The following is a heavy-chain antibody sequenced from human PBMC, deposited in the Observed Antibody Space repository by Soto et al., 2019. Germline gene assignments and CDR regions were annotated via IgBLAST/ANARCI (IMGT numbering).Heavy chain of an antibody. CDR1: GGSISSYY. J-gene: IGHJ6*02. D-gene: IGHD3-3*01. CDR2: IYYSGST. CDR3: ARELNFWSGYSRNYGMDV. Sequence: TSETLSLTCTVSGGSISSYYWSWIRQPPGKGLEWIGYIYYSGSTNYNPSLKSRVTISVDTSKNQFSLKLSSVTAADTAVYYCARELNFWSGYSRNYGMDVWGQGTTVTVSS. V-gene: IGHV4-59*01.